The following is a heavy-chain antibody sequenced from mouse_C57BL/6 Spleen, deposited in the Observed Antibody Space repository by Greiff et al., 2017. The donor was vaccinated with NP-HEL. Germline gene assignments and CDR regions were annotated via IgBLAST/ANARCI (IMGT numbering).Heavy chain of an antibody. J-gene: IGHJ3*01. D-gene: IGHD2-3*01. V-gene: IGHV6-3*01. CDR2: IRLKSDNYAT. CDR1: GFTFSNYW. Sequence: EVMLVESGGGLVQPGGSMKLSCVASGFTFSNYWMNWVRQSPEKGLEWVAQIRLKSDNYATHYAESVKGRFTISRDDSKSSVYLQMNNLRAEDTGIYYGVYDGYYGWFAYWGQGTLVTVSA. CDR3: VYDGYYGWFAY.